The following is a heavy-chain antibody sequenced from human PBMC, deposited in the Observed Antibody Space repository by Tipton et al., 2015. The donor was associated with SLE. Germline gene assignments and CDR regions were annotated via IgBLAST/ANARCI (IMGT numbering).Heavy chain of an antibody. CDR1: GYSISSGYY. Sequence: LRLSCAVSGYSISSGYYWGWIRQPPGKGLEWIGSIYHSGSTYYNPSLKSRVTISVDTSKNQFSLKLSSVTAADTAVYYCARDGGGLDAFDIWGQGTMVTVSS. V-gene: IGHV4-38-2*02. J-gene: IGHJ3*02. CDR2: IYHSGST. CDR3: ARDGGGLDAFDI. D-gene: IGHD3-16*01.